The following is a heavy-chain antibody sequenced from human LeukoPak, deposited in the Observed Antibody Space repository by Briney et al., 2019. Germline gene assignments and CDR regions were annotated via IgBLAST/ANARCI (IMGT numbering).Heavy chain of an antibody. V-gene: IGHV3-30*18. J-gene: IGHJ6*02. D-gene: IGHD6-13*01. Sequence: SCKASGYTFPSYFMHWVRQAPGKGLEWVAVISYDGSNKYYADSVKGRFTISRDNSKNTLYLQMNSLRAEDTAVYYCAKGSSSWLTYYYYGMDVWGQGTTVTVSS. CDR2: ISYDGSNK. CDR3: AKGSSSWLTYYYYGMDV. CDR1: GYTFPSYF.